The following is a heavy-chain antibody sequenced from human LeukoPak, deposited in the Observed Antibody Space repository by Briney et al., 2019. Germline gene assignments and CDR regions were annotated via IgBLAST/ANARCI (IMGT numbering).Heavy chain of an antibody. CDR3: ARERGDILMPNWFDP. D-gene: IGHD3-10*01. CDR1: GFTFSSYG. J-gene: IGHJ5*02. CDR2: IWYDGSNK. Sequence: GGSLRLSCAASGFTFSSYGMHWVRQAPGKGLQWVAPIWYDGSNKYYADSVKGRFTISRDNSKKTLYLQMNSLRAEDTAVYYCARERGDILMPNWFDPWGQGTLVTVSS. V-gene: IGHV3-33*01.